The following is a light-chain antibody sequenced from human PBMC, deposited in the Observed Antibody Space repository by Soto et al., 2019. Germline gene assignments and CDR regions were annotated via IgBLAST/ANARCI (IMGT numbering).Light chain of an antibody. J-gene: IGKJ2*01. CDR3: QQFGNSLYT. V-gene: IGKV3-20*01. Sequence: EIVLTQSPGTLSLSPGERATLSCRASQTVSSIYLAWYQQKAGQAPRLLIYGAYNRATGIPDRFSGSGSGTDFTLTISRLDPEDFAVYYCQQFGNSLYTVGQGTKLEIK. CDR2: GAY. CDR1: QTVSSIY.